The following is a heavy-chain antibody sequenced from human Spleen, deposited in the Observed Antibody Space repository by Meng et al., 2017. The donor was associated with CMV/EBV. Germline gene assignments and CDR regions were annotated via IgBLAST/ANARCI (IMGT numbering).Heavy chain of an antibody. CDR2: ISYSGST. V-gene: IGHV4-30-4*02. D-gene: IGHD6-19*01. Sequence: SETLSLTCTVSGGSISSGDYYWSWIRQPPGKGLEWIGYISYSGSTYYNPSLKSRVTISVDTSKNQFSLRMTSVTAADTAVYYCARGSYSSAWYFDYWGQGALVTVSS. CDR3: ARGSYSSAWYFDY. J-gene: IGHJ4*02. CDR1: GGSISSGDYY.